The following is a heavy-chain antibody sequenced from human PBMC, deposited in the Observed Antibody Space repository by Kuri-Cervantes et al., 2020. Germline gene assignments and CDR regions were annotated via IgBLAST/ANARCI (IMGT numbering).Heavy chain of an antibody. CDR1: GFTFSSYG. CDR3: ASAPAGSAKWLSF. D-gene: IGHD3-22*01. V-gene: IGHV3-30*02. CDR2: IRYDGSNK. J-gene: IGHJ3*01. Sequence: GESLKISCAASGFTFSSYGMHWVRQAPGKGLEWVAFIRYDGSNKYYADSVKGRFTISRDNSKNTLYLQMNSLRAEDTAVYYCASAPAGSAKWLSFWGQGTMVTVSS.